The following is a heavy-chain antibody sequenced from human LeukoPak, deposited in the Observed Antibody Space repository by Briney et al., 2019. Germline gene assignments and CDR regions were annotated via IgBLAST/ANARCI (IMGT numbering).Heavy chain of an antibody. CDR3: ASPSSDFDY. CDR2: IYYSGST. D-gene: IGHD2-2*01. J-gene: IGHJ4*02. CDR1: GVSISSSSYY. Sequence: PSETLSLTCTVSGVSISSSSYYWGWIRQPPGKGLEWIGSIYYSGSTYYNPSLKSRVTISVDTSKNQFSLRLSSVTAADTAVYYCASPSSDFDYWAQGTLVTVSS. V-gene: IGHV4-39*01.